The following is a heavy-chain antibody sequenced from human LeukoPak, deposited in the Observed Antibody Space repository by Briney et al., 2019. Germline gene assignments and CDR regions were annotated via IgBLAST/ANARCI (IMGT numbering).Heavy chain of an antibody. CDR1: GASISSYY. CDR2: IFNSGTT. V-gene: IGHV4-59*01. D-gene: IGHD2-2*01. J-gene: IGHJ4*02. CDR3: AREVYCTSTGCTDY. Sequence: SETLSLTCTVSGASISSYYWSWIRQPPGKGLEWIGYIFNSGTTNYNPSLKSRVTISVDTSKNQFSLKLSSVTAADTAVYYCAREVYCTSTGCTDYWGQGNLVTVSS.